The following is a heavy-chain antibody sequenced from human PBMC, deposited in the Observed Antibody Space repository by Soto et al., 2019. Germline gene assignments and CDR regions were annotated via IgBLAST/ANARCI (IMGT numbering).Heavy chain of an antibody. J-gene: IGHJ6*02. CDR2: INAGNGNT. D-gene: IGHD3-9*01. CDR3: AKNILTAPHTAPYYYYYYGMDV. V-gene: IGHV1-3*01. Sequence: GASVKVSCKASGYTFTSYAMHWVRQAPGQRLEWMGWINAGNGNTKYSQKFQGRVTITRDTSASTAYMELSSLRSEDTAVYYCAKNILTAPHTAPYYYYYYGMDVWGQGTTVTVSS. CDR1: GYTFTSYA.